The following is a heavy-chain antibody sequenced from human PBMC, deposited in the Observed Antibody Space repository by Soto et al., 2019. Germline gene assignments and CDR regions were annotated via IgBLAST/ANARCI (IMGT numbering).Heavy chain of an antibody. CDR2: VRSKADGGTT. J-gene: IGHJ4*02. D-gene: IGHD1-26*01. V-gene: IGHV3-15*07. Sequence: EVPLMESGGGLVQPGGSLRLSCAASTFIFSNAYINWVRQAPGKGPEWVGRVRSKADGGTTDYAAPVIGRLTISRDNSKNTLYLKMDSLKTEDTAVYYCATTYTGSYSFYFDSWGQGTLVTVSS. CDR3: ATTYTGSYSFYFDS. CDR1: TFIFSNAY.